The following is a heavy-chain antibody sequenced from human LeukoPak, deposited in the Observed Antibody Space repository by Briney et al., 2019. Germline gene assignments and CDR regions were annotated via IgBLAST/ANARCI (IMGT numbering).Heavy chain of an antibody. J-gene: IGHJ4*02. CDR2: IHQDGSEP. Sequence: GGPLRLPCAASGFPFTKYWVAWVRQAPAKGLEWVASIHQDGSEPHSIDSGRFTISRDNAKNSLYLQMNSLRDEDTAVYYCANTVGHYSHNWGQGTLVTVSS. D-gene: IGHD4-11*01. CDR1: GFPFTKYW. CDR3: ANTVGHYSHN. V-gene: IGHV3-7*05.